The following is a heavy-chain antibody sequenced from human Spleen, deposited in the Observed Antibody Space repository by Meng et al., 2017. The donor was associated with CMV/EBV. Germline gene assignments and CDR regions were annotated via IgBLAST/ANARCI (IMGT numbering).Heavy chain of an antibody. CDR2: ITSSSSYI. Sequence: GESLKISCAASGVSFRDYSMNWVRQAPGKGLEWVSSITSSSSYIYYADSVKGRFTISRDNAKNSLYLQMNSLRAEDTAVYYCARGAPYQLRGENYDYYGMDVWGQGTTVTVSS. CDR3: ARGAPYQLRGENYDYYGMDV. V-gene: IGHV3-21*01. D-gene: IGHD2-2*01. J-gene: IGHJ6*02. CDR1: GVSFRDYS.